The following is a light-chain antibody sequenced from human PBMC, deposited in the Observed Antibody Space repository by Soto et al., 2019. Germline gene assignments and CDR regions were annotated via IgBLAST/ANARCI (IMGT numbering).Light chain of an antibody. V-gene: IGKV3-11*01. CDR2: DAS. J-gene: IGKJ5*01. Sequence: IMFTQSPSTVSLSPGERATLSCRASQSVSSYLAWYQQKPGQAPRLLIYDASNRATGIPARFSGSGSGTDFTLTISSLEPEDFTVYYCQQRSNRPITFGQGTRLESK. CDR1: QSVSSY. CDR3: QQRSNRPIT.